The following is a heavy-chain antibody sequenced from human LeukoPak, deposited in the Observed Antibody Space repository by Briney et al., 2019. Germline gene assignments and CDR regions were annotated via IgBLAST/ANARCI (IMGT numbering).Heavy chain of an antibody. CDR1: RGTFSSYA. V-gene: IGHV1-69*13. CDR3: ALRRGFWSGYYWFDP. Sequence: SVKVSCKASRGTFSSYAISWVRQAPGQGLEWMGGIIPIFGTANYAQKIQGRVTITADESTRTAYMELSSLRSEDTAVYYCALRRGFWSGYYWFDPWGQGTLVTVSS. J-gene: IGHJ5*02. CDR2: IIPIFGTA. D-gene: IGHD3-3*01.